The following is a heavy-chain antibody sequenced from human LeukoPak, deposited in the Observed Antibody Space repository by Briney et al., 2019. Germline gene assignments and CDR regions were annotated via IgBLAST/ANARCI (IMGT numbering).Heavy chain of an antibody. D-gene: IGHD3-22*01. CDR1: GGTFSSYA. Sequence: ASVTVSCKASGGTFSSYAISWVRQAPGQGLEWMGGIIPIFGTANYAQEFQGRVTITTDESTSTAYMELSSLRSEDTAVYYCARAKYYDSSGYRLSPLDYWGQGTLVTVSS. J-gene: IGHJ4*02. CDR2: IIPIFGTA. V-gene: IGHV1-69*05. CDR3: ARAKYYDSSGYRLSPLDY.